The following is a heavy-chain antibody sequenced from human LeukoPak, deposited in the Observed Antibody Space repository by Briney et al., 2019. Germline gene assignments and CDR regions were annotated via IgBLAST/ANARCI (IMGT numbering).Heavy chain of an antibody. V-gene: IGHV1-69*06. CDR1: GGTFSSNA. CDR2: IIPIFGRT. CDR3: ARDGVVVAAILLEH. D-gene: IGHD2-15*01. Sequence: SVKVSCKATGGTFSSNAISWVRHAQAPGLEWMGGIIPIFGRTNYAQKLQGRVTITADKSTSTNDLELSRMRSDDPAVYYCARDGVVVAAILLEHWGQGTLVTVSS. J-gene: IGHJ4*02.